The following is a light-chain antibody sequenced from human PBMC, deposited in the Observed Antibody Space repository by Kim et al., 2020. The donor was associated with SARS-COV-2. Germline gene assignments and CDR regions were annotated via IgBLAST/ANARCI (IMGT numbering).Light chain of an antibody. J-gene: IGLJ3*02. Sequence: NFMLTQPHSVSGSPGKTAIISCNRSSGSIASNYVQWYQQRPGSSPTIVIYEDNQRFSGVPDRFSGSIDSSSNSASLTISGLKPEDEADYYCQSNDNNWVFGGGTQLTVL. CDR3: QSNDNNWV. CDR1: SGSIASNY. V-gene: IGLV6-57*01. CDR2: EDN.